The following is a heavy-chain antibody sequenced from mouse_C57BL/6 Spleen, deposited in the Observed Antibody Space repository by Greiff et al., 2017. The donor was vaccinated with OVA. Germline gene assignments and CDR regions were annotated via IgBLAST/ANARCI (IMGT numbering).Heavy chain of an antibody. V-gene: IGHV7-3*01. CDR1: GFTFTDYY. D-gene: IGHD1-1*01. CDR3: ARSPHYYGSSWGYAMDY. J-gene: IGHJ4*01. CDR2: IRNKANGYTT. Sequence: EVKLMESGGGLVQPGGSLSLSCAASGFTFTDYYMSWVRQPPGKALEWLGFIRNKANGYTTEYSASVKGRFTISRDNSQSILYLQMNALRAEDSATYYCARSPHYYGSSWGYAMDYWGQGTSVTVSS.